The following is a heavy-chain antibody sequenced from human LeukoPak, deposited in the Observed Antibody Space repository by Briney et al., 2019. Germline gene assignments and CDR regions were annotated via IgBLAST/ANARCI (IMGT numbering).Heavy chain of an antibody. CDR3: ARFLFRGVGGYYFDY. CDR1: GDSISTGGFY. J-gene: IGHJ4*02. D-gene: IGHD3-10*01. CDR2: MHNRGSS. V-gene: IGHV4-31*03. Sequence: SETLSLTCTVSGDSISTGGFYWTWLRQHPGKGLEWIAYMHNRGSSYYNPSLQSRVPISIDASRNQFSLTLSSVTAADTAVFYCARFLFRGVGGYYFDYWGQGTLVTVSS.